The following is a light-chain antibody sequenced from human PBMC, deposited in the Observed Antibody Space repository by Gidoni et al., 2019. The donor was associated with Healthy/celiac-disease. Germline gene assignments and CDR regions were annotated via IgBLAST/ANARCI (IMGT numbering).Light chain of an antibody. V-gene: IGKV1-33*01. CDR3: QQYDNLPP. CDR2: DAS. Sequence: DIQMTQSPSSLSASVGDRVTITCQASQDISNYLNWYQQKPGKAPKLLIYDASNWETGVPSRFSGSGSGTDFTFTISSLQSEDIATYYCQQYDNLPPFGGGTKVEIK. J-gene: IGKJ4*01. CDR1: QDISNY.